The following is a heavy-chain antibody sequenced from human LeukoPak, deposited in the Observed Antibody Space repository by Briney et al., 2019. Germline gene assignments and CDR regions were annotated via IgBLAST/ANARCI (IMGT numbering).Heavy chain of an antibody. CDR2: INPSGGST. J-gene: IGHJ4*02. CDR1: GYTFTSYY. V-gene: IGHV1-46*01. D-gene: IGHD2-2*01. Sequence: GASVKVSCKASGYTFTSYYMHWVRQAPGQGLEWMGIINPSGGSTTFAQKFQGRVTMTRDASTSTVYLELSSLRSEDTAVYYCARDPYAYYFDYWGQGTLVTVSS. CDR3: ARDPYAYYFDY.